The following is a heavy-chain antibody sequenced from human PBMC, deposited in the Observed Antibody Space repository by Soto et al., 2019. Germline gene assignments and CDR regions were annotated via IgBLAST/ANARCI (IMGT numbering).Heavy chain of an antibody. CDR3: ARDGARIAAAGTRWFDP. D-gene: IGHD6-13*01. J-gene: IGHJ5*02. Sequence: SETLSLTCAVYGGSFSGYYWSWIRQPPGKGLEWIGEINHSGSTNYNPSLKSRVTISVDTSKNQFSLKLSSVTAADTAVYYCARDGARIAAAGTRWFDPWGQGTLVTVSS. V-gene: IGHV4-34*01. CDR2: INHSGST. CDR1: GGSFSGYY.